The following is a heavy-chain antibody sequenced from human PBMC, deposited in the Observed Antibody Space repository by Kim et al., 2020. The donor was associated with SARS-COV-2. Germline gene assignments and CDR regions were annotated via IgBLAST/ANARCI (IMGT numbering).Heavy chain of an antibody. Sequence: ADSVKGRFTISRDNAKNTLYLQMNSLRAEDTAVYYCARVERVPDSWFDPWGQGTLVTVSS. V-gene: IGHV3-74*01. CDR3: ARVERVPDSWFDP. J-gene: IGHJ5*02.